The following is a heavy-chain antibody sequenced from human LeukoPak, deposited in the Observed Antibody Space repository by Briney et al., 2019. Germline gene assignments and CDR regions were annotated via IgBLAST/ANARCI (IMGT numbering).Heavy chain of an antibody. CDR2: INHSGST. CDR3: ARGPLLTHRRNFDF. D-gene: IGHD3-9*01. Sequence: SETLSLTCAVYGGSFSGYYWTWIRQSPEKGLEWIGEINHSGSTSYNPSLKSQVTISVDTSKNQFSLKLTSVTAADTAVYYCARGPLLTHRRNFDFWGQGTLVTVSS. V-gene: IGHV4-34*01. CDR1: GGSFSGYY. J-gene: IGHJ4*02.